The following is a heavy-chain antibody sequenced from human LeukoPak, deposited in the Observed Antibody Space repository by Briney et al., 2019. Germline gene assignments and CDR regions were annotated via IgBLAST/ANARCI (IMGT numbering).Heavy chain of an antibody. CDR3: ARDWSSRALGY. CDR2: ISSSGSTT. V-gene: IGHV3-48*04. CDR1: GFTFSNYG. J-gene: IGHJ4*02. Sequence: QPGGPLRLSCAASGFTFSNYGMPWVRQAPGKGLEWVSYISSSGSTTYYADPVKGRFTISRDNAKNSLYLQMNRLRAEDTAVYYCARDWSSRALGYWGQGTLVTVSS. D-gene: IGHD1-26*01.